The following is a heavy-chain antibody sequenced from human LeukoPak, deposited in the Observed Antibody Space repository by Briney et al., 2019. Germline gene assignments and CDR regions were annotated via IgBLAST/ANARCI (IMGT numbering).Heavy chain of an antibody. J-gene: IGHJ4*02. Sequence: QPGGSLRLSCAASGFTFSSYAMSWVRLAPGKGLEWVSAISGSGGSTYYADSVKGRFTISRDNSKNTLYLQMNSLRAEDTAVYYCAKSRYEFYGDFYYFDYWGQGTLVTVSS. CDR3: AKSRYEFYGDFYYFDY. CDR2: ISGSGGST. V-gene: IGHV3-23*01. D-gene: IGHD4-17*01. CDR1: GFTFSSYA.